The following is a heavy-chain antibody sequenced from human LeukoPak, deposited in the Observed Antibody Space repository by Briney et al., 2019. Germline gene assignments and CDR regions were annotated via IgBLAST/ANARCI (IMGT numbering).Heavy chain of an antibody. V-gene: IGHV4-34*09. Sequence: TSETLSLTCAVYGGSFSGYYWSWIRQPPGKGLEWIGEINHSGSTNYNPSLKSRVTISVNTSKNQFSLKLSSVTAADTAVYYCARSRNPDHWGQGTLVTASS. CDR3: ARSRNPDH. CDR2: INHSGST. CDR1: GGSFSGYY. J-gene: IGHJ4*02. D-gene: IGHD1-14*01.